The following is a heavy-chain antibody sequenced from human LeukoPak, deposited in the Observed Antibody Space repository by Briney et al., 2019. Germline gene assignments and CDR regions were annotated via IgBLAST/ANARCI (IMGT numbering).Heavy chain of an antibody. J-gene: IGHJ5*02. D-gene: IGHD6-6*01. CDR3: ARVMAARREDLNWFDP. CDR2: IYYSGNT. Sequence: SETLSLTCTVSGGSISSSGSYWGWIRQPPGKGLEWIGSIYYSGNTYNPSLKRRVPLSVEFSKHQFSLNLNSVTAAHAAVYYCARVMAARREDLNWFDPWGQGTLVTVSS. CDR1: GGSISSSGSY. V-gene: IGHV4-39*07.